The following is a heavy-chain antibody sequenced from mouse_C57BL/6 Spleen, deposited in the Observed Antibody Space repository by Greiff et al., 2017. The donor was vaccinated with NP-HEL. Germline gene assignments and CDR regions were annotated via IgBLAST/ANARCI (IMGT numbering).Heavy chain of an antibody. V-gene: IGHV6-6*01. D-gene: IGHD1-1*01. J-gene: IGHJ2*01. Sequence: EVKLVESGGGLVQPGGSMKLSCAASGFTFSDAWMDWVRQSPEKGLEWVAEIRNKANNHATYYAESVKGRFTISRDDSKSSVYLQMNSLRAEDTGIDYCTRESLLLRYFDYWGQGTTLTVSS. CDR2: IRNKANNHAT. CDR3: TRESLLLRYFDY. CDR1: GFTFSDAW.